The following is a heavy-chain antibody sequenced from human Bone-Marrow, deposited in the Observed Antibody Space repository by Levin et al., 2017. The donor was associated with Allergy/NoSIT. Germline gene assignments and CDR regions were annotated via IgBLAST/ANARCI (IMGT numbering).Heavy chain of an antibody. Sequence: SCVVSGFTFDDCAMHWVRQVPGRGLEWVAGITWNGETVTYADSVKGRFTISRDNAKNSLFLQMDGLRPEDTALYYCAKDTLTFGDLVAQTPYWGQGTLVTVSS. V-gene: IGHV3-9*01. CDR1: GFTFDDCA. D-gene: IGHD3-16*01. CDR2: ITWNGETV. CDR3: AKDTLTFGDLVAQTPY. J-gene: IGHJ4*02.